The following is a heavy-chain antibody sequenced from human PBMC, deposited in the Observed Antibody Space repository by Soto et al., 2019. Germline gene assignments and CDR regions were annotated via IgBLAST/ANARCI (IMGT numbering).Heavy chain of an antibody. J-gene: IGHJ4*02. Sequence: QVQLVQSGAEVKKPGASVKVSCKASGYTFTNYGISWVRQAPGQGLEWMGWISPYNGNTKYAKKLQGRVTMTTDTSTSTDSMELRSLRADDRAVYYSAREPNYFDYWGQGTLVTVSS. V-gene: IGHV1-18*01. CDR1: GYTFTNYG. CDR2: ISPYNGNT. CDR3: AREPNYFDY.